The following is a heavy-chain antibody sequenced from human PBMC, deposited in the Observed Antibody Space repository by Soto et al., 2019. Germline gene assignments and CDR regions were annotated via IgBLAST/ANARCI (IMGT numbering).Heavy chain of an antibody. CDR1: GGSISSYF. Sequence: SETLSLTCTVSGGSISSYFYIWVRQPPGKGLEWIGSVYYTGTTDYNPSLKSRVTISVDTSKTQFSLNPRSVTAADTAVYYCARDLAAVPRAFDYWGRGTLVTVSS. J-gene: IGHJ4*02. CDR3: ARDLAAVPRAFDY. D-gene: IGHD6-13*01. V-gene: IGHV4-59*01. CDR2: VYYTGTT.